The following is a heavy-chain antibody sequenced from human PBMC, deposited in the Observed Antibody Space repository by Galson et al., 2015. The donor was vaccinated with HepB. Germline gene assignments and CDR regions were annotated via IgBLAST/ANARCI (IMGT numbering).Heavy chain of an antibody. D-gene: IGHD3-3*01. CDR1: GGSFSGYY. CDR2: INHSGST. V-gene: IGHV4-34*01. CDR3: ARGARYDFWSGYYSYNWFDP. J-gene: IGHJ5*02. Sequence: SETLSLTCAVYGGSFSGYYWSWIRQPPGKGLEWIGEINHSGSTNYNPSLKSRVTISVDTSKNQFSLKLSSVTAADTAVYYCARGARYDFWSGYYSYNWFDPWGQGTLVTVSS.